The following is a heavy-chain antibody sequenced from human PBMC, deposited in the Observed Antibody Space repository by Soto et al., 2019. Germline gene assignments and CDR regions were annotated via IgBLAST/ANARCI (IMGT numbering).Heavy chain of an antibody. CDR1: GFTISSNY. CDR2: IYSGGST. CDR3: ATEWLRGAFDI. D-gene: IGHD3-3*01. J-gene: IGHJ3*02. Sequence: EVQLVESGGGLVQPGGSLRLSCAASGFTISSNYMSWVRQAPGKGLEWVSVIYSGGSTYYADSVKGRFTISRDNSKNTLYLQMNSLRAEDTAVYYCATEWLRGAFDIWGQGTMVTVSS. V-gene: IGHV3-66*01.